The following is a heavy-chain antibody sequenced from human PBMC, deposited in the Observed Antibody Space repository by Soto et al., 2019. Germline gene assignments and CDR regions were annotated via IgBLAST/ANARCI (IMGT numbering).Heavy chain of an antibody. V-gene: IGHV4-30-2*01. J-gene: IGHJ3*02. D-gene: IGHD3-22*01. CDR3: ALITMISGRAFDI. CDR2: IYHSGST. CDR1: GGSISSGGYS. Sequence: SETLSLTCAVSGGSISSGGYSWSWIRQPPGKGLEWIGYIYHSGSTYYNPSLKSRVTIPVDRSKNQFSLKLSSVTAADTAVYYCALITMISGRAFDIWGQGTMVTVSS.